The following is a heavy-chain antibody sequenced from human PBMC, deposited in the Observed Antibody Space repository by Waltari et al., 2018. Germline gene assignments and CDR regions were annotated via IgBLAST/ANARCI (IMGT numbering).Heavy chain of an antibody. CDR2: IYWNDDK. J-gene: IGHJ5*02. Sequence: QITLKESGPTLVKPTQTLTLTCTFSGFSLSTSGVGVGWIRQPPGTALEWLALIYWNDDKRYSPSLKSRLTITKDTSKNQVVLTMTNMDPVDTATYYCAHSSTYYDYIWGSQLPDWFDPWGQGTLVTVSS. V-gene: IGHV2-5*01. CDR1: GFSLSTSGVG. CDR3: AHSSTYYDYIWGSQLPDWFDP. D-gene: IGHD3-16*01.